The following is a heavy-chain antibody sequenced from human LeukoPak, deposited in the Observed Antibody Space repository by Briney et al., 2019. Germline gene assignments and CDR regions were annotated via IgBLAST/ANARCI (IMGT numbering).Heavy chain of an antibody. Sequence: ASVKVSCKASGYTFTSYGISWVLQAPGQGLEWMGWISAYNGNTNYAQKLQGRVTMPTDTSTSTAYMELRSLRSDDTAVYYRARRVGATTERWFDPWGQGTLVTVSS. CDR3: ARRVGATTERWFDP. CDR2: ISAYNGNT. D-gene: IGHD1-26*01. V-gene: IGHV1-18*01. CDR1: GYTFTSYG. J-gene: IGHJ5*02.